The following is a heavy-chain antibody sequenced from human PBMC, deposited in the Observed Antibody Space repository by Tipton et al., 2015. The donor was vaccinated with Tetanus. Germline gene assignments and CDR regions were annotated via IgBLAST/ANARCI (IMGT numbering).Heavy chain of an antibody. CDR2: INPNSGVT. Sequence: QVQLVQSGAEVKKPGASVKVSCKASGYSFTGYYMHWLRQAPGQGLEWMGWINPNSGVTDCARKFQGRVTMTSDTSIGTAYMELSSLRSDDTAIYYCVRPDRYCSGGSCYLALDSWGQGSLITVSS. CDR1: GYSFTGYY. V-gene: IGHV1-2*02. CDR3: VRPDRYCSGGSCYLALDS. D-gene: IGHD2-15*01. J-gene: IGHJ5*01.